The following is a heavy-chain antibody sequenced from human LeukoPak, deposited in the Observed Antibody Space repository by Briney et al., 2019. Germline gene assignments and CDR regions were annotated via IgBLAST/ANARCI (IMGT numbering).Heavy chain of an antibody. CDR1: GYTFTSYD. Sequence: ASVKVSCKASGYTFTSYDINWVRQATGQGLEWMGWMNPNSGNTGYAQKFQGRVTMTRNTSISTAYMELSSLRSEDTAVYYCARAYSSSSYYYYYYVDVWGKGTTVTVSS. D-gene: IGHD6-6*01. CDR2: MNPNSGNT. J-gene: IGHJ6*03. CDR3: ARAYSSSSYYYYYYVDV. V-gene: IGHV1-8*01.